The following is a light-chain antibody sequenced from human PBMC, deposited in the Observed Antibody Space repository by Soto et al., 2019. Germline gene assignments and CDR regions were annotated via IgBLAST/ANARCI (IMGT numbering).Light chain of an antibody. CDR3: GAWDARLNGVV. CDR2: SND. J-gene: IGLJ3*02. CDR1: SSNIGTNT. V-gene: IGLV1-44*01. Sequence: QSVLTQPPSTSGTPGQRVTISCSGSSSNIGTNTVNWYQQVPGTAPKLLIYSNDQRPSGVPDRFSGSKSGTSVSLAISGLQSEDEADYFCGAWDARLNGVVFGGGTKLTVL.